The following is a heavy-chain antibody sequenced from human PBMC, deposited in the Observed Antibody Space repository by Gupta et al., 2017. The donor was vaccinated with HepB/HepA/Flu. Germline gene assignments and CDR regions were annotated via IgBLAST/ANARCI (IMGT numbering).Heavy chain of an antibody. CDR1: GFTFSSYA. CDR3: AKDLVSGSYWISDY. Sequence: EVQLLESGGGLVQPGGSLRLSCAASGFTFSSYAMSWVRQAPGKGLEWVSAISGSGGSTYYADAVKGRFTISRDSSKNTLYLQMNSLRAEDTAVYYCAKDLVSGSYWISDYWGQGTLVTVSS. CDR2: ISGSGGST. V-gene: IGHV3-23*01. J-gene: IGHJ4*02. D-gene: IGHD3-10*01.